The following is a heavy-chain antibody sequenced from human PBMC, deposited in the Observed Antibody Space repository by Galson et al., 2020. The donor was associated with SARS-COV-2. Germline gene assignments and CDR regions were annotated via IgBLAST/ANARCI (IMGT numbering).Heavy chain of an antibody. CDR2: INSSGST. CDR1: GGSFSGYY. V-gene: IGHV4-34*01. Sequence: SETLSLTCAVYGGSFSGYYWSWIRQPPGKGLEWIGEINSSGSTNYNPSLKSRVTISLDTSKNQFSLKLSSVTAADTAVYYCARGVRGVIITYYYYHMDVWDKGTTVTISS. CDR3: ARGVRGVIITYYYYHMDV. D-gene: IGHD3-10*01. J-gene: IGHJ6*03.